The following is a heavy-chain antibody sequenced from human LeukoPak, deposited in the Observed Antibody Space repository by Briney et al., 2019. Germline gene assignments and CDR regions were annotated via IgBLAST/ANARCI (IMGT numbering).Heavy chain of an antibody. CDR2: IYSGGST. V-gene: IGHV3-66*01. CDR3: VRTFDY. J-gene: IGHJ4*02. CDR1: GFSVSSNY. Sequence: GGSLRLSCAASGFSVSSNYMTWVRQAPDKGLEWVSVIYSGGSTYYADSVKGRFTISRDNSKNIFFLQMNSLRAEDTAVYYCVRTFDYWGQGTLVTVSS.